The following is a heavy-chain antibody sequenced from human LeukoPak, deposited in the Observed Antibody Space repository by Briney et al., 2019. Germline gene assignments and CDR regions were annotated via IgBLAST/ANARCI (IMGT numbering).Heavy chain of an antibody. Sequence: GGSLRLSCGASGFTFRSYGVHWVRQAPGKGLEGVAFIQKDGSNKYYGDSVKGRFTISRDNSKNILYLQMNSLRVEDTAVYYCAKEMYDYVWGSYFENWGQGTLVTVSS. J-gene: IGHJ4*02. V-gene: IGHV3-30*02. CDR3: AKEMYDYVWGSYFEN. D-gene: IGHD3-16*01. CDR2: IQKDGSNK. CDR1: GFTFRSYG.